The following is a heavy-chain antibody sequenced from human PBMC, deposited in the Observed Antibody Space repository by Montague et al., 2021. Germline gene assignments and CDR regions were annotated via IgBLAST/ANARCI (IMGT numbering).Heavy chain of an antibody. D-gene: IGHD2/OR15-2a*01. CDR1: GDSISSKGNF. CDR2: LDYSGTT. CDR3: ARHRSRHHSMAFVASDHYCYRDV. J-gene: IGHJ6*03. Sequence: SQTLSLTCSVSGDSISSKGNFWGWIRQPPGKGLEWIGVLDYSGTTYYSPSLRSRVTISVDTSKSQLSLKVTAVTAADTAVYYCARHRSRHHSMAFVASDHYCYRDVWGTGTSVAVSS. V-gene: IGHV4-39*01.